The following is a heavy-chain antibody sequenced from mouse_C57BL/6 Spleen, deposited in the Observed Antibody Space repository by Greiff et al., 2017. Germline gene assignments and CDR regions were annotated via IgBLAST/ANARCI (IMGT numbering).Heavy chain of an antibody. CDR3: ARIGVYGGYFEV. CDR2: IDPSDSYT. CDR1: GYTFTSYW. V-gene: IGHV1-69*01. J-gene: IGHJ1*03. D-gene: IGHD1-1*01. Sequence: QVQLQQPGAELVMPGASVKLSCKASGYTFTSYWMHWVKQRPGQGLEWIGEIDPSDSYTNYNQQFKGKSTLTVDKSSSTAYMQLSSLTSEDSAVYYCARIGVYGGYFEVWGTGTTVTVSS.